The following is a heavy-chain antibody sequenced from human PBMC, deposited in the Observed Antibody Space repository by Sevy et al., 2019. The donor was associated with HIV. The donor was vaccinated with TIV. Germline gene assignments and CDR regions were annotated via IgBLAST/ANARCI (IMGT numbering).Heavy chain of an antibody. Sequence: SETLSLTCTVSGGSITSYYWNWIRQRPGKGLEWIGHVFHTGDSNYNPSLKSRITISLATSKHQFSLNLSSLTAADTATYYCARSRAHRPDSYDGFATWGRGTMVTVSS. D-gene: IGHD2-21*01. CDR1: GGSITSYY. V-gene: IGHV4-59*01. CDR3: ARSRAHRPDSYDGFAT. CDR2: VFHTGDS. J-gene: IGHJ3*02.